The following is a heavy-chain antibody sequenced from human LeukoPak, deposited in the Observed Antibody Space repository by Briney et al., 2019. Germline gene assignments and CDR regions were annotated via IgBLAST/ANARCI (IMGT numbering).Heavy chain of an antibody. V-gene: IGHV3-9*01. J-gene: IGHJ4*02. CDR1: GFTFDDYA. CDR3: AKAMVTSPYYDILTGYYGFDY. D-gene: IGHD3-9*01. CDR2: IGWHSGSI. Sequence: GGSLRLSCAASGFTFDDYAMHWVRQAPGKGLEWVSGIGWHSGSIDYADSVEGRFTISRDNAKNSLYLQMNSLRAEDTALYYCAKAMVTSPYYDILTGYYGFDYWGQGTLVTVSS.